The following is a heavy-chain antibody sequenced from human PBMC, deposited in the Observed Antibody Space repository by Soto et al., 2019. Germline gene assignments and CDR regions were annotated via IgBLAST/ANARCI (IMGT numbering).Heavy chain of an antibody. D-gene: IGHD5-12*01. J-gene: IGHJ6*02. Sequence: GGSLRLSCAASGFTFSSFAISWVRQAPGKGLEWVSAISAGGGTTHYADSVKGRFTISRDNSKNTLYLQMNSLRAEDTAVYFCAKDRSGYEIYSFGMDVWGQGTTVTVSS. V-gene: IGHV3-23*01. CDR2: ISAGGGTT. CDR1: GFTFSSFA. CDR3: AKDRSGYEIYSFGMDV.